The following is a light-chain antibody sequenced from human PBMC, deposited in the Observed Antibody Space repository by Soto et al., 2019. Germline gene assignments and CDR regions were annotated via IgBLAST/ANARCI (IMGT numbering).Light chain of an antibody. Sequence: QSALTQPRSVSGSPGQSVTISCTGTSSDVGGYNYVSWYQQHPGKAPKLMIYDVSKRPSGVPDRFSGSKSGNTASLTISGLQAEDEADYYCSSYTSSSTGVFGTGTKVTVL. CDR2: DVS. CDR1: SSDVGGYNY. CDR3: SSYTSSSTGV. J-gene: IGLJ1*01. V-gene: IGLV2-11*01.